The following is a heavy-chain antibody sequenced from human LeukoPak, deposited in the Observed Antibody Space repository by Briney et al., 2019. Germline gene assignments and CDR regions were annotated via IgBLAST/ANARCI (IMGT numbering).Heavy chain of an antibody. CDR1: GFTVSSNY. V-gene: IGHV3-53*01. Sequence: GGSLRLSCAASGFTVSSNYMSWVRQAPGRGLEWVSVIYSGGSTYYADSVKGRFTISRDNSKNTLYLQMNSLRAEDTAVYYCARGKYGGYFIDYWGQGTLVTVSS. CDR3: ARGKYGGYFIDY. CDR2: IYSGGST. D-gene: IGHD5-12*01. J-gene: IGHJ4*02.